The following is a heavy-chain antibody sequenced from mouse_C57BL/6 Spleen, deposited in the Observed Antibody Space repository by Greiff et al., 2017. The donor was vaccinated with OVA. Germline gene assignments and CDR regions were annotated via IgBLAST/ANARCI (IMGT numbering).Heavy chain of an antibody. J-gene: IGHJ4*01. CDR1: GFTFSDYG. V-gene: IGHV5-17*01. Sequence: EVKVVESGGGLVKPGGSLKLSCAASGFTFSDYGMHWVRQAPEKGLEWVAYISSGSSTIYYADTVKGRFTISRDNAKNTLFLQMTSLRSEDTAMYYCAREGITTAAMDYWGQGTSVTVSS. CDR3: AREGITTAAMDY. D-gene: IGHD1-1*01. CDR2: ISSGSSTI.